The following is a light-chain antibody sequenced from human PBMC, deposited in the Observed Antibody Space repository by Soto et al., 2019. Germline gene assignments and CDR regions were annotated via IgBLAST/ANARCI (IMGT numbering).Light chain of an antibody. CDR2: GAS. Sequence: IVLSHSPGTLSLSPRERATLSFRSSQSVSNNYLAWYQQKPGQAPRLLIYGASNRATGIPDRFSGSGSGTDFTLTISRLEPEDFAVYYCQQYGSSGTFGQGTKVDIK. J-gene: IGKJ1*01. CDR1: QSVSNNY. CDR3: QQYGSSGT. V-gene: IGKV3-20*01.